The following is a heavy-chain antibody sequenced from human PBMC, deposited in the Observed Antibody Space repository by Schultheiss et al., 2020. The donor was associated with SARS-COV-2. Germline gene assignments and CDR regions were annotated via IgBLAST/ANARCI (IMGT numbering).Heavy chain of an antibody. CDR2: IYYSGST. V-gene: IGHV4-39*01. CDR3: ARHRNYYGSGSYHRGWFDP. J-gene: IGHJ5*02. D-gene: IGHD3-10*01. Sequence: WIRQPPGKGLEWIGSIYYSGSTYYNPSLKSRVTISVDTSKNQFSLKLSSVTAADTAVYYCARHRNYYGSGSYHRGWFDPWGQGTLVTVSS.